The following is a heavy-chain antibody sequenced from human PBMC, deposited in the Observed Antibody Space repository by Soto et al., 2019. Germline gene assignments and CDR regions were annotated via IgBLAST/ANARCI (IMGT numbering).Heavy chain of an antibody. CDR2: ISSDGSNK. CDR3: ARDPERAPLYYFDY. CDR1: GFTFNNYA. J-gene: IGHJ4*02. Sequence: GSLRLSCAASGFTFNNYAMHWVRPAPGKGLEWVAVISSDGSNKHYADSVKDRFTISRDNSKDTLYLQMNRLRAEDTAVYYCARDPERAPLYYFDYWGRGTLVTVSS. V-gene: IGHV3-30*04.